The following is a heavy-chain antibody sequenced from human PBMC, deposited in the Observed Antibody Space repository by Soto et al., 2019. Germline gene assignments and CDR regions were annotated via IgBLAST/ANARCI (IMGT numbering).Heavy chain of an antibody. CDR2: INPNSGTA. D-gene: IGHD6-6*01. CDR1: GYTFTGYY. V-gene: IGHV1-2*02. Sequence: ASVKVSCKASGYTFTGYYMHWVRQAPGQGLEWMGGINPNSGTANYAQKFQGRVTITADESTSTAYMELSGLRSEDTAVYYCARASEFIAAPLFCWGQGTLVTVSS. J-gene: IGHJ4*02. CDR3: ARASEFIAAPLFC.